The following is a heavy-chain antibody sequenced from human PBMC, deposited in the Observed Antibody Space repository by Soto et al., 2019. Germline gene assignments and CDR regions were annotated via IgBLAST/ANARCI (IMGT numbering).Heavy chain of an antibody. V-gene: IGHV4-34*01. CDR1: GGSFSGYY. CDR2: INHSGST. J-gene: IGHJ5*02. D-gene: IGHD3-3*01. CDR3: ARAALLSGYYTGWFDP. Sequence: QVQLQQWGAGLLKPSETLSLTCAVYGGSFSGYYWSWIRQPPGKGLEWIGEINHSGSTNYNPSLKSRVTISVDTSKTQFSLKLSSVTAADTAVYYCARAALLSGYYTGWFDPWGQGTLVTVSS.